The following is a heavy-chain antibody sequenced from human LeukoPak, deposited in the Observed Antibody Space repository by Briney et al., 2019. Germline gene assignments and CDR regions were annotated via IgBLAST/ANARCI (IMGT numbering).Heavy chain of an antibody. D-gene: IGHD3-22*01. CDR2: INSDGSST. J-gene: IGHJ3*02. Sequence: GGSLRLSCAASGFXFSSYWMHWVRQAPGKGLVWVSRINSDGSSTSYADSVKGRFTISRDNGKNTLYLQMNSLRAEDTAVYYCARDSTYYYDSRGQNAFDIWGQGTIVTVSS. CDR3: ARDSTYYYDSRGQNAFDI. V-gene: IGHV3-74*01. CDR1: GFXFSSYW.